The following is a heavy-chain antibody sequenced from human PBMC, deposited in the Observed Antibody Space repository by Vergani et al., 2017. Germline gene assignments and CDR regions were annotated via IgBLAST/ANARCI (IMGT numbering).Heavy chain of an antibody. CDR2: IWYDGSNK. D-gene: IGHD3-10*01. V-gene: IGHV3-33*01. CDR1: GFTFSSYG. J-gene: IGHJ4*02. CDR3: ARDIDYYGSGSYIDY. Sequence: QVQLVESGGGVVQPGRSLRLSCAASGFTFSSYGMHWVRQAPGKGLEWVAVIWYDGSNKYYADSVKGRFTISRDNSKNTLYLQMNSLRAEDTAVYYCARDIDYYGSGSYIDYRGQGTLVTVSS.